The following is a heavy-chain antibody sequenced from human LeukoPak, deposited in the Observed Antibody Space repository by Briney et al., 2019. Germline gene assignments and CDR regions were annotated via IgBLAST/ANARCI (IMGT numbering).Heavy chain of an antibody. CDR3: ARAGYGDYPPFYMDV. V-gene: IGHV1-8*03. CDR1: GYTFTSYD. D-gene: IGHD4-17*01. Sequence: ASVKVSCKASGYTFTSYDINWERQATGQGLEWMGWMNRNSGNTGYAQKVQGRVTITRNTSISTAYMELSSLRSEDTAVYYCARAGYGDYPPFYMDVWGKGTTVTVSS. J-gene: IGHJ6*03. CDR2: MNRNSGNT.